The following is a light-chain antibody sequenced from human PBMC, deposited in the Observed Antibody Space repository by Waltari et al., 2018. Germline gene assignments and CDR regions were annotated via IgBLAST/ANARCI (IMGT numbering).Light chain of an antibody. J-gene: IGLJ2*01. CDR2: EVN. CDR1: SSDVGSYNL. Sequence: QSALTQPASVSGSPEKSITISCTGTSSDVGSYNLVTWYQQHPGKAPKLMISEVNERPSGVSIRFSGSKSGNTASLTISGLQAEDEADYYCCSYAGSNTVLFGGGTKLTVL. CDR3: CSYAGSNTVL. V-gene: IGLV2-23*02.